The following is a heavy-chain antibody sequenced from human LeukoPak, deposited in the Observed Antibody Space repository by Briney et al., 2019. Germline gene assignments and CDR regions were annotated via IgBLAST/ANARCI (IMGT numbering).Heavy chain of an antibody. CDR3: ARDTGGNSPYYFDY. CDR2: IYYSRST. Sequence: PSETLSLTCTVSGGSISSYYWSWIRQPPGKGLEWIGYIYYSRSTNYNPSLKSRVTISVDMSKNQFSLKLSSVNAADTAVYYCARDTGGNSPYYFDYWGQGTLVTVSS. D-gene: IGHD4-23*01. J-gene: IGHJ4*02. V-gene: IGHV4-59*01. CDR1: GGSISSYY.